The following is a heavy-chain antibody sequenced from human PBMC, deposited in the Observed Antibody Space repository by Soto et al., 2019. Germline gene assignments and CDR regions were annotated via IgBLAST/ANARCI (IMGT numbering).Heavy chain of an antibody. V-gene: IGHV3-30*18. CDR1: GFTLSGFA. J-gene: IGHJ6*02. CDR2: ISNDGTNQ. CDR3: AKAYYYDSSGYYDNYYAMDV. Sequence: GGSLRLSCDASGFTLSGFAMHWVRQAPGQGLEWVAVISNDGTNQYYSESEKGRFTISRDNAKNTLYLQMNNLRAEDTAVYYCAKAYYYDSSGYYDNYYAMDVWGQGTTVTVSS. D-gene: IGHD3-22*01.